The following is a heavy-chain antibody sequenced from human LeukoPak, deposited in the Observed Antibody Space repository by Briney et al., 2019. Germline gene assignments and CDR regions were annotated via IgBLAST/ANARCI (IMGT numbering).Heavy chain of an antibody. CDR1: GYILSDYY. D-gene: IGHD3-10*01. CDR2: INPHSGGT. V-gene: IGHV1-2*02. J-gene: IGHJ4*02. Sequence: GASVKVSCKASGYILSDYYLHWVRQVPGQGLERMGWINPHSGGTNYAQKFQGRVTMTRDTSISTDYMELSRLTSDDTAIYYCARDGDGRINFDYWGQGTLVTVSS. CDR3: ARDGDGRINFDY.